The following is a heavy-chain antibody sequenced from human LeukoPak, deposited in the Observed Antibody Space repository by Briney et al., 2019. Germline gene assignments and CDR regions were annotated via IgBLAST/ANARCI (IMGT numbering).Heavy chain of an antibody. CDR1: GFTFSSYG. CDR3: AREYYYDSSGEGYFGY. J-gene: IGHJ4*02. CDR2: IWYDGSNK. D-gene: IGHD3-22*01. V-gene: IGHV3-33*01. Sequence: GGSLRLSCAASGFTFSSYGMHWVRQAPGKGLEWVAVIWYDGSNKYYADSVKGRFTISRDNSKNTLYLQMNSLRAEDTAVYYCAREYYYDSSGEGYFGYWGQGTLVTVSS.